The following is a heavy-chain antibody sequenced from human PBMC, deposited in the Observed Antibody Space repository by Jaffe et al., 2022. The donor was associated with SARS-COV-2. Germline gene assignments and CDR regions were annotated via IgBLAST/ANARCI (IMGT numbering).Heavy chain of an antibody. Sequence: EVQLVESGGGLIQPGGSLRLSCAASGFTVSSNYMSWVRQAPGKGLEWVSVIYSGGSTYYADSVKGRFTISRDNSKNTLYLQMNSLRAEDTAVYYCARDVNSSEVRPYYYYGMDVWGQGTTVTVSS. D-gene: IGHD6-25*01. V-gene: IGHV3-53*01. CDR2: IYSGGST. J-gene: IGHJ6*02. CDR3: ARDVNSSEVRPYYYYGMDV. CDR1: GFTVSSNY.